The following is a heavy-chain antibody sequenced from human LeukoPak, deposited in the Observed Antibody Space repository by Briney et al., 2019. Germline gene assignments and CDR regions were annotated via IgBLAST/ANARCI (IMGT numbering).Heavy chain of an antibody. J-gene: IGHJ6*03. Sequence: GGSLRLSCAASGFTFSDYYMSWIRQAPGKGLEWVSYISSSGSTIYYADSVKGRFTISRDNAKNSLYLQMNSLRAGDTAVYYCARVDCSSTSCRYYYYYYYMDVWGKGTTVTVSS. CDR3: ARVDCSSTSCRYYYYYYYMDV. CDR2: ISSSGSTI. CDR1: GFTFSDYY. D-gene: IGHD2-2*01. V-gene: IGHV3-11*04.